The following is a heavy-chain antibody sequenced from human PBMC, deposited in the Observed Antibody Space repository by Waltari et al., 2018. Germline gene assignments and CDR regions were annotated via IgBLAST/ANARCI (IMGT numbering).Heavy chain of an antibody. CDR1: GASISGSRYY. CDR2: IYSSGSS. CDR3: ARAAPGYCSASNCGWFDP. J-gene: IGHJ5*02. D-gene: IGHD2-15*01. Sequence: QLQLQESGPGLVKPSETLSLTCTVSGASISGSRYYWGWIRQSPGKGLEWMGNIYSSGSSYYSPSLRSRVTISLDTSKHQFSLRLNSLTAADTAVYYCARAAPGYCSASNCGWFDPWGQGTLVTVSS. V-gene: IGHV4-39*07.